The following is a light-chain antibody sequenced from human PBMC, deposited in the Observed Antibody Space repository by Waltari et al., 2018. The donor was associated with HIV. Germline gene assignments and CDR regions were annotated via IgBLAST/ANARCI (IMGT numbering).Light chain of an antibody. CDR1: QSVSSN. CDR2: GAS. Sequence: EIVMTQSPATLSVSPGERATLSCRASQSVSSNLAWYQQKPGQTPRLLIYGASTRATGIPARFSGSGSGTEFTLTISSLQSEDFADYYCQQYNNWSTFGQGTKVEIK. CDR3: QQYNNWST. V-gene: IGKV3-15*01. J-gene: IGKJ1*01.